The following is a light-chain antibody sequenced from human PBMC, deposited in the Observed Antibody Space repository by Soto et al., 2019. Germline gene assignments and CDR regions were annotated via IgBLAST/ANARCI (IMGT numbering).Light chain of an antibody. J-gene: IGKJ5*01. CDR2: ATY. V-gene: IGKV3-11*01. CDR3: QQRYNWPVT. CDR1: QSITNY. Sequence: ELVLTQSTTTLSLSPGERATLSCSASQSITNYLGWYQQKPGQAHRLLIYATYNRATGIQARFSGSGSGTDFTLTISSLEPEDFSVYYCQQRYNWPVTFGQGTRLEIK.